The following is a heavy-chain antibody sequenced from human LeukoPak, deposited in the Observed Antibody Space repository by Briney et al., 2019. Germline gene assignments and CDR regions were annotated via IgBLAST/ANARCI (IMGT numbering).Heavy chain of an antibody. CDR3: ARGRDHAFDI. Sequence: PGGSLRFSGAASGLASSSSAMNWLRQTPGNGLEWLSYSSASNSDVYYADSVKGRFTISRDNAKSSLYLQMNSLTAEDTAIYVCARGRDHAFDIWGQGTRVTVSS. J-gene: IGHJ3*02. CDR1: GLASSSSA. V-gene: IGHV3-48*01. CDR2: SSASNSDV.